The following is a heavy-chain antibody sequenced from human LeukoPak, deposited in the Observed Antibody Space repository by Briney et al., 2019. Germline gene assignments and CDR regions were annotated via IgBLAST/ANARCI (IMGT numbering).Heavy chain of an antibody. CDR3: ARQGLGAYMDV. J-gene: IGHJ6*03. Sequence: PSETLSLTCTVSGGSISSYYWGWIRQPPGKGLEWIGSIYYSGSTYYNPSLKSRVTISVDTSKNQFSLKLSSVTAADTAVYYCARQGLGAYMDVWGKGTTVTVSS. CDR2: IYYSGST. CDR1: GGSISSYY. D-gene: IGHD3-16*01. V-gene: IGHV4-39*01.